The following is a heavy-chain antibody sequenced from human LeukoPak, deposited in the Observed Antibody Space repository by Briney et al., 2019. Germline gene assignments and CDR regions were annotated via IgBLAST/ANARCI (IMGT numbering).Heavy chain of an antibody. CDR3: AGKIAWWALDI. D-gene: IGHD2-8*02. Sequence: GASVKVSCKASGYTFTSYAMNWVRQAPGQGLEWMGWINTNTGNPTYAQGFTGRFVFSLDTSVSTAYLQMSSLKAEDTAVYYCAGKIAWWALDIWGQGTMVTVSS. CDR2: INTNTGNP. V-gene: IGHV7-4-1*02. J-gene: IGHJ3*02. CDR1: GYTFTSYA.